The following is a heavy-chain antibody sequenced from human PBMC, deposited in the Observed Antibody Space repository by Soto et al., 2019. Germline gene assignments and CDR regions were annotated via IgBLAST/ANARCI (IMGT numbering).Heavy chain of an antibody. CDR3: ARDLRDYENGMDV. CDR2: IYYSGST. Sequence: SETLSLTCTVSGGSISSGDYYWSWIRQPPGKGLEWIGYIYYSGSTYYNPSLKSRVTISVYTSKNQFSLKLSSVTAADTAVYYCARDLRDYENGMDVWGQGTMVTVSS. V-gene: IGHV4-30-4*01. CDR1: GGSISSGDYY. D-gene: IGHD4-17*01. J-gene: IGHJ6*02.